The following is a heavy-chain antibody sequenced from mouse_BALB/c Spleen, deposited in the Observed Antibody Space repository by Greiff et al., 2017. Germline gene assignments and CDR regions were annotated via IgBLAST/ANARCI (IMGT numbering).Heavy chain of an antibody. Sequence: QVQLQQSGAELVRPGVSVKISCKGSGYTFTDYAMHWVKQSHAKSLEWIGVISTYYGDASYNQKFKGKATMTVDKSSSTAYMELARLTSEDSAIYYCARFGNYRYFDVWGAGTTVTVSS. CDR2: ISTYYGDA. CDR1: GYTFTDYA. D-gene: IGHD2-1*01. V-gene: IGHV1S137*01. CDR3: ARFGNYRYFDV. J-gene: IGHJ1*01.